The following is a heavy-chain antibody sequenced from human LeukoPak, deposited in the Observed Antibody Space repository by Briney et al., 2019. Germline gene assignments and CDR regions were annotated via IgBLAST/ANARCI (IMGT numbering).Heavy chain of an antibody. Sequence: GGSLRLSCAASGFTFSSYWMHWVRQAPGKGLVWVSRINSDGSSTSYADSVKGRFTISRDNAKNTLYLQMNSLRAEDTAVYYCARGGPKNYYDSSGYYRLDYWGQGTLVTVSS. J-gene: IGHJ4*02. CDR1: GFTFSSYW. D-gene: IGHD3-22*01. V-gene: IGHV3-74*01. CDR2: INSDGSST. CDR3: ARGGPKNYYDSSGYYRLDY.